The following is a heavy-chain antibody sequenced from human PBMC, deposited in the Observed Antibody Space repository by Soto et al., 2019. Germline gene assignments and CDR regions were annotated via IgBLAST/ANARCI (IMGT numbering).Heavy chain of an antibody. J-gene: IGHJ6*03. Sequence: ASVKVSCKASGYTFTRYDINWVRQATGQGLEWMGWMNPNSGSTSYAQKFQGRVTMTRDTSTSTVYMELSSLRSEDTAVYYCARCGYYGSGSYFGVPTYMDVWGKGTTVTVSS. CDR3: ARCGYYGSGSYFGVPTYMDV. CDR2: MNPNSGST. CDR1: GYTFTRYD. D-gene: IGHD3-10*01. V-gene: IGHV1-8*01.